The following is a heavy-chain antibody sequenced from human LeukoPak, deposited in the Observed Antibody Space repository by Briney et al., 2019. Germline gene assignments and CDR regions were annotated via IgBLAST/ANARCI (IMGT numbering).Heavy chain of an antibody. V-gene: IGHV2-5*02. D-gene: IGHD3-10*01. Sequence: ESGPTLVNPTQTLTLTCTFSGFSLSTSGVGVGWIRQPPGKALEWLALIYWDDDKRYSPPLKSRLTITKDTSKNQVVLTMTNMDPVDTATYYCAHRHPISRENSGSYCYFDYWGQGTLVTVSS. J-gene: IGHJ4*02. CDR1: GFSLSTSGVG. CDR3: AHRHPISRENSGSYCYFDY. CDR2: IYWDDDK.